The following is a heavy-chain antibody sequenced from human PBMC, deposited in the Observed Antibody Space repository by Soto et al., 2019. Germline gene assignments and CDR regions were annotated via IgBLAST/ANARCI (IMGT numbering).Heavy chain of an antibody. CDR2: IYYSGST. V-gene: IGHV4-61*01. CDR3: AREYSSSSSFDY. J-gene: IGHJ4*02. D-gene: IGHD6-6*01. Sequence: LSLTCTVSGGSVSSGSYYWSWIRQPPGKGLEWIGYIYYSGSTNYNPSLKSRVTISVDTSKNQFSLKLSSVTAADTAVYYCAREYSSSSSFDYWGQGTLVTVSS. CDR1: GGSVSSGSYY.